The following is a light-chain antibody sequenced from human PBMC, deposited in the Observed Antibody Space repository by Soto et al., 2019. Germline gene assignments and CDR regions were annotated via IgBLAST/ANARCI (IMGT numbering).Light chain of an antibody. CDR2: AAS. Sequence: DIQMTQSPSSVSASVGDRVTITCRASQDVGSWLAWFQQKPGEAPSLLIYAASSLHTGVPSRFSGSGSGTDFTLTIFRLQPEDCASYYCQQGDSFPLTFGGGTKVEIK. V-gene: IGKV1-12*01. J-gene: IGKJ4*01. CDR1: QDVGSW. CDR3: QQGDSFPLT.